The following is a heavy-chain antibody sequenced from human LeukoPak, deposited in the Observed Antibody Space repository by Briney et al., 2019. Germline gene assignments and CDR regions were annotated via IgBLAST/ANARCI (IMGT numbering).Heavy chain of an antibody. CDR3: ARDKEEYYYGSGSIFAY. J-gene: IGHJ4*02. CDR1: GGTFSGYS. D-gene: IGHD3-10*01. V-gene: IGHV1-69*04. CDR2: IIPFLGIA. Sequence: SVKVSCKASGGTFSGYSISWVRQAPGQGLEWMGRIIPFLGIANSAQKFQGRVTITADKSTSTAYMELSSLRSEDTAVYYCARDKEEYYYGSGSIFAYWGQGTLVTVSS.